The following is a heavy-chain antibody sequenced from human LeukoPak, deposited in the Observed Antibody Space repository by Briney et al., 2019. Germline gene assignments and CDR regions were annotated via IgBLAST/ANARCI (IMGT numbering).Heavy chain of an antibody. V-gene: IGHV3-9*01. CDR3: ARAIVGGLSDY. Sequence: PGGSLRLSCAASGFTFDDYAMHWVRQAPGKGLEWVSGISWNSGSIGYADSVKGRFTISRDNAKNSLYLQMNSLRAEDTAVYYCARAIVGGLSDYWGQGTLVTVSS. CDR1: GFTFDDYA. J-gene: IGHJ4*02. CDR2: ISWNSGSI. D-gene: IGHD1-26*01.